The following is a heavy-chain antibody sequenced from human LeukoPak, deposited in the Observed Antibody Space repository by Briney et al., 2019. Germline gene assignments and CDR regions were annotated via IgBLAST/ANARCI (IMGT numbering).Heavy chain of an antibody. V-gene: IGHV4-31*03. CDR3: ARVGYRKYYYGMDV. CDR1: GGSISSGGYY. CDR2: IYYSGST. D-gene: IGHD5-24*01. J-gene: IGHJ6*02. Sequence: PSETLSLTCTVSGGSISSGGYYWSWIRQHPGKGLEWIGYIYYSGSTYYNPSLKSRVTISVDTSKNQISLKLSSVTAADTAVYYCARVGYRKYYYGMDVWGQGTTVTVSS.